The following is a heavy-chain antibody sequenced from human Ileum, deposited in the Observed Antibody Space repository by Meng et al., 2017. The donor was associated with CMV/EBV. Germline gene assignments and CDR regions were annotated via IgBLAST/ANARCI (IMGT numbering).Heavy chain of an antibody. J-gene: IGHJ4*02. CDR3: ASSEVTTEY. V-gene: IGHV4-34*01. Sequence: LSLTCAVYGRSFSGYYWSWIRQPPGKGLEWIGEINHSGSTNYNPSLKSRVTISVDTSKNQFSLKLSSVTAADTAVYYCASSEVTTEYWGQGTLVTVSS. CDR1: GRSFSGYY. CDR2: INHSGST. D-gene: IGHD4-23*01.